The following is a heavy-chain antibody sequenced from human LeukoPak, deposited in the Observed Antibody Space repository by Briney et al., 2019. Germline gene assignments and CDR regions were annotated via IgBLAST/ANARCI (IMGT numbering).Heavy chain of an antibody. D-gene: IGHD4-23*01. Sequence: ASVKVSCKASGYSFNDYYIHWVRQAPGQGLEWMGWISPNSGGTNYARNFQGRVTMARDTSITTAYMELSGLTSDDTALYYCARNYGGTSKYFDYWGQGTLVTVSS. J-gene: IGHJ4*02. CDR1: GYSFNDYY. V-gene: IGHV1-2*02. CDR2: ISPNSGGT. CDR3: ARNYGGTSKYFDY.